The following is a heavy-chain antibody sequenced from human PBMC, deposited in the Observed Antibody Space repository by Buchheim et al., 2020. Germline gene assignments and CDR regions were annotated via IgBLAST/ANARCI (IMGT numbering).Heavy chain of an antibody. V-gene: IGHV3-7*01. D-gene: IGHD2-2*02. CDR2: IKQDGSEK. CDR3: VACSSTSCYSLY. CDR1: EFTFSSYW. J-gene: IGHJ4*02. Sequence: EVQLVESGGGLVQPGGSLRLSCAASEFTFSSYWMSWVRQAPGKGLEWLANIKQDGSEKYYVDSVRGGLPSSRANAKTYWFLQMNSLRAEDTAVYYCVACSSTSCYSLYWGQGTL.